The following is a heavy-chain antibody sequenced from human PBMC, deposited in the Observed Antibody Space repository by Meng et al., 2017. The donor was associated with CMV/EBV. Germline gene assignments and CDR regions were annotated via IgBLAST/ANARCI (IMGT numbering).Heavy chain of an antibody. D-gene: IGHD6-6*01. J-gene: IGHJ3*02. V-gene: IGHV1-69*10. CDR1: GGTFSSYA. Sequence: SVKVSCKASGGTFSSYAISWVRQAPGQGLEWMGGIIPILGIANYAQKFQGRVTITADKSTSTAYMELSSLRSEDTAVYYCARDQLYSSSSGAFDIWGQGTMVTVSS. CDR2: IIPILGIA. CDR3: ARDQLYSSSSGAFDI.